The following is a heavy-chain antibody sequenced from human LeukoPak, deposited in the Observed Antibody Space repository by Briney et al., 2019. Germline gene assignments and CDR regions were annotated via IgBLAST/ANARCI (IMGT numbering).Heavy chain of an antibody. CDR1: GGSINSHY. J-gene: IGHJ4*02. V-gene: IGHV4-4*07. CDR3: ARGHSGYDDY. D-gene: IGHD5-12*01. Sequence: SETLSLTCTVSGGSINSHYWSWIRQPAGEGLEWIGRFYTSGSSNYNPSLKSRVTMSLDTSKNQFFLKLNSVTAADTAIYYCARGHSGYDDYWGQGTLVTVSS. CDR2: FYTSGSS.